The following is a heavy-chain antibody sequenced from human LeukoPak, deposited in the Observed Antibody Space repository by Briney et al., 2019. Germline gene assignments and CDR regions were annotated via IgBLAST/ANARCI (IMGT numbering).Heavy chain of an antibody. D-gene: IGHD4-17*01. CDR2: ISGSGSVI. CDR3: ARDGEGHYNYFSP. CDR1: GFTFSDYY. V-gene: IGHV3-11*04. J-gene: IGHJ5*02. Sequence: PGGSLRLSCAASGFTFSDYYMTWIRQAPGKGLESVAYISGSGSVIVYADSVKGRFTISRDNAQNSLYLQMNSLTAEDTAVYFCARDGEGHYNYFSPWGQGVLVTVSS.